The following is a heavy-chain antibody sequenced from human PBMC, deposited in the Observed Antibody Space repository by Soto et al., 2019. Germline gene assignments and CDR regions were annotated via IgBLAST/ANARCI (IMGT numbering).Heavy chain of an antibody. CDR2: IYYSGST. D-gene: IGHD3-10*01. CDR3: ASGSRGDFGY. J-gene: IGHJ4*02. CDR1: GGSISSYY. Sequence: SETLSLTCTVSGGSISSYYWSWIRQPPGKGLEWIGYIYYSGSTNYNPSLKSRVTISVDTSKNQFSLKLSPVTAADTAVYYCASGSRGDFGYWGQGTLVTVSS. V-gene: IGHV4-59*08.